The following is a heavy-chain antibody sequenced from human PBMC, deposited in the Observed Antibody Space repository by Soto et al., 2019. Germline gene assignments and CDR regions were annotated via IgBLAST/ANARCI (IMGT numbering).Heavy chain of an antibody. CDR1: RGSVISQTHF. V-gene: IGHV4-61*01. D-gene: IGHD1-26*01. CDR3: VREDMSGTYYFDA. J-gene: IGHJ4*02. CDR2: KYDSGIS. Sequence: QVQLQESGPGLLKPSETLTLTCTVTRGSVISQTHFWTWIRQPPGKGLEWIGYKYDSGISNYNPSLQSRVTISVDTSKNQFSLRLTSVTAADTAVYYCVREDMSGTYYFDAWGQGALVTVSS.